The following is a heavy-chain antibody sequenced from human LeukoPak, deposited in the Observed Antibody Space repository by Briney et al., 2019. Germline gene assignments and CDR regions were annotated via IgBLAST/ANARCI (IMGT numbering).Heavy chain of an antibody. J-gene: IGHJ4*02. CDR3: ARGVLGVIPIDY. CDR2: ISYDGSNK. CDR1: GFTFSSYG. D-gene: IGHD2-8*02. V-gene: IGHV3-30*03. Sequence: PGGSLRLSCAASGFTFSSYGMHWVRQAPGKGLEWVAVISYDGSNKYYADSVKGRFTISRDNSKNTLYLQMNSLRAEDTAVYYCARGVLGVIPIDYWGQGTLVTVSS.